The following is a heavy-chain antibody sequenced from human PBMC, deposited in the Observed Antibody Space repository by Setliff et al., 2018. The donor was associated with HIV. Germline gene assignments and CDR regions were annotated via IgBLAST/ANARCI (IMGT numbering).Heavy chain of an antibody. CDR2: ISSTSSYI. CDR3: ARDPGMQLRYAFDF. D-gene: IGHD3-9*01. CDR1: GFTFSSYT. J-gene: IGHJ4*02. V-gene: IGHV3-21*01. Sequence: PGGSLRLSCAASGFTFSSYTMNWVRQAPGKGLEWVSSISSTSSYIYYGDSVKGRFTISRDNARNSLFLQMNGLRAEDTAVYYCARDPGMQLRYAFDFWGQGTPVTVSS.